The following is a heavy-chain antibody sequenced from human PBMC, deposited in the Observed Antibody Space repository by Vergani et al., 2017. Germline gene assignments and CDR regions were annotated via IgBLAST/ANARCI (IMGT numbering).Heavy chain of an antibody. CDR2: IIPILGIA. CDR3: ATTTVVDFPVGAFEI. J-gene: IGHJ3*02. Sequence: QVKRVPSGAEVKKPGSSVKVSCKASGGTFSSYAISWVRPAPGKGLEWIGRIIPILGIANYAQKLQGRVTITADKYTSTAYMELSSLRSEDTAVYYCATTTVVDFPVGAFEIWGQGTMVTVSS. CDR1: GGTFSSYA. V-gene: IGHV1-69*04. D-gene: IGHD4-23*01.